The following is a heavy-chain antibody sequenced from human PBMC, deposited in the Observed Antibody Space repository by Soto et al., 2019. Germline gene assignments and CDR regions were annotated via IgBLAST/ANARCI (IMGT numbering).Heavy chain of an antibody. D-gene: IGHD6-13*01. V-gene: IGHV4-4*02. J-gene: IGHJ3*02. CDR3: VKEGTAAAVSRAFDI. Sequence: SETLSLTCAVSGGSISSSNWWSWVRQPPGKGLEWIGEIYHSGSTNYNPSLKSRVTISVDKSKNQFSLKLSSVTAADTAVYYCVKEGTAAAVSRAFDIWGQGTMVT. CDR2: IYHSGST. CDR1: GGSISSSNW.